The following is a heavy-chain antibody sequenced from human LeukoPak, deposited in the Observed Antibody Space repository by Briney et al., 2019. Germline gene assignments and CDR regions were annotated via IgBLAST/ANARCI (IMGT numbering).Heavy chain of an antibody. J-gene: IGHJ6*02. CDR3: ARLSYYHDSSGTRWYYYGMDV. Sequence: SETLSLTCTVSGGSISSSSYYWGWLRQPPGKGLEWIGSIYYSGSTYYNPSLKSRVTISVDTSKNQFSLKLSSVTAADTAVYYCARLSYYHDSSGTRWYYYGMDVWGQGTTVTVSS. D-gene: IGHD3-22*01. V-gene: IGHV4-39*01. CDR2: IYYSGST. CDR1: GGSISSSSYY.